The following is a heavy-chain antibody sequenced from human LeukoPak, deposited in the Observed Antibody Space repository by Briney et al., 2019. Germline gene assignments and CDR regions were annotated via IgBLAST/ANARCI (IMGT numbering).Heavy chain of an antibody. V-gene: IGHV3-23*01. CDR3: AKLERYGVVTGYLDY. CDR2: ISGSGGST. CDR1: GFTFSSYA. J-gene: IGHJ4*02. D-gene: IGHD2-21*02. Sequence: GGSLRLSCAASGFTFSSYAMSWVRQAPGKGLEWVSAISGSGGSTYYADSVKGRFTISGDNSKNTLYLQMNSLRAEDTAVYYCAKLERYGVVTGYLDYRGQGTLVTVSS.